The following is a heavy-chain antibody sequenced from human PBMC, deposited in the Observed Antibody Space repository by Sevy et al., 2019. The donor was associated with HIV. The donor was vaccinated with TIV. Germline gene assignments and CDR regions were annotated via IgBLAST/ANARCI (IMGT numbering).Heavy chain of an antibody. CDR2: IKSKTDGGTT. V-gene: IGHV3-15*01. J-gene: IGHJ6*02. CDR3: ATPLFYYYYGMDV. Sequence: GGSLRLSCAASGFTFSNAWMSWVRQAPGKGLEWVGRIKSKTDGGTTDYAAPVKGRFTISRDDSKNTLYLQMNSPKTEDTAVYYCATPLFYYYYGMDVWGQGTTVTVSS. CDR1: GFTFSNAW.